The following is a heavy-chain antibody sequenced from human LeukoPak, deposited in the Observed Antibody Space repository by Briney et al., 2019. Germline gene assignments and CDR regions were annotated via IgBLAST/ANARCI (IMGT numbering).Heavy chain of an antibody. CDR1: GYTFTGYY. V-gene: IGHV3-23*01. CDR2: ISGSGGST. Sequence: ASVKVSCKASGYTFTGYYMHWVRQAPGKGLEWVSAISGSGGSTYYADSVKGRFTISRDNSKNTLYLQMNSLRAEDTAVYYCARVPNTMIVVVITRGYFDYWGQGTLVTVSS. D-gene: IGHD3-22*01. CDR3: ARVPNTMIVVVITRGYFDY. J-gene: IGHJ4*02.